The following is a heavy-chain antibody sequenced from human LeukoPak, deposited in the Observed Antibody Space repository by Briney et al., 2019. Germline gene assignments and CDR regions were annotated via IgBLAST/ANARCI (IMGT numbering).Heavy chain of an antibody. CDR3: ARAPSRYYYDSSGYDY. Sequence: GESLKISCKGSGYIFTSYWIGWVRQMPGKGLEWMGIIYPGDSDTRYSPSFQGQVTISADKSISTAYLQWSSLKASDTAMYYCARAPSRYYYDSSGYDYWGQGTLVTVSS. J-gene: IGHJ4*02. CDR1: GYIFTSYW. CDR2: IYPGDSDT. D-gene: IGHD3-22*01. V-gene: IGHV5-51*01.